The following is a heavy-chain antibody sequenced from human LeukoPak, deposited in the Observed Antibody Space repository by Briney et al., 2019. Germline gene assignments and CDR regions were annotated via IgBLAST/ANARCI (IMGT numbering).Heavy chain of an antibody. Sequence: GGSLRLSCAASGFTFSSYWMSWVRQAPGKGLEWVANIKQDGSEKYYVDSVKGRFTISRDNSKNTLYLQMNSLRAEDTAVYYCANRRGYSYGYLDYYYFDYWGQGTLVTVSS. CDR2: IKQDGSEK. V-gene: IGHV3-7*03. D-gene: IGHD5-18*01. CDR3: ANRRGYSYGYLDYYYFDY. J-gene: IGHJ4*02. CDR1: GFTFSSYW.